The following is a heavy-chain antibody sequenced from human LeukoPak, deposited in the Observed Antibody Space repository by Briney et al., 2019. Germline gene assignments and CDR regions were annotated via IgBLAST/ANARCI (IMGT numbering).Heavy chain of an antibody. CDR1: GGTFSSYA. D-gene: IGHD6-13*01. CDR3: ARDLTSLAAAVTGDY. J-gene: IGHJ4*02. V-gene: IGHV1-69*04. Sequence: SVKVSYKASGGTFSSYAISWVRQAPGQGLEWMGRIIPILGIANYAQKFQGRVTITADKSTSTAYMELSSLRSEDTAVYYCARDLTSLAAAVTGDYWGQGTLVTVSS. CDR2: IIPILGIA.